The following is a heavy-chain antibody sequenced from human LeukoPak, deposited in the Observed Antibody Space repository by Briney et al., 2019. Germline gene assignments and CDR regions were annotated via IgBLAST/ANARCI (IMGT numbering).Heavy chain of an antibody. Sequence: GGSLRLSCAASGFTFSSYGMHWVRQAPGKGLEWVAFIRYDGSNKYYADSVKGRFTISRDNSKNTLYLQMNSLRAEDTAVYYCAKDAYSSSVYYHYYMGVWGKGTTVTVSS. J-gene: IGHJ6*03. V-gene: IGHV3-30*02. CDR1: GFTFSSYG. CDR3: AKDAYSSSVYYHYYMGV. D-gene: IGHD6-6*01. CDR2: IRYDGSNK.